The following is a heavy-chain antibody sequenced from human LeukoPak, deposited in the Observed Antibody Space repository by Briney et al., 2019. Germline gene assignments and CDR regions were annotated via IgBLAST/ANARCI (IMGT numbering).Heavy chain of an antibody. Sequence: GGSLRLSCAASGFTFSSYSMNWVRQAPGKGLEWVSYISSSSSTIYYADSVKGRFTISRDNAKNSLYLQMNSLRADDTAVYYCARLYSSSVNFWGQGTMVTVSS. D-gene: IGHD6-13*01. J-gene: IGHJ4*02. CDR3: ARLYSSSVNF. V-gene: IGHV3-48*04. CDR2: ISSSSSTI. CDR1: GFTFSSYS.